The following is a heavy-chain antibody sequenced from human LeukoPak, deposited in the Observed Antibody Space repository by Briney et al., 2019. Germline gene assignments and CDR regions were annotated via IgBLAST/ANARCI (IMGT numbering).Heavy chain of an antibody. CDR1: GGSISSGDYY. CDR2: IYYSGST. V-gene: IGHV4-30-4*01. CDR3: VRDGGYRYAPFDS. J-gene: IGHJ4*02. D-gene: IGHD5-18*01. Sequence: SETLSLTCTVSGGSISSGDYYWTWIRQPPEKGLGWIGSIYYSGSTSYNPSLKSRVTISVDTSKNQFSLKLSSVTAADTALYYCVRDGGYRYAPFDSWGPGTLVTVSS.